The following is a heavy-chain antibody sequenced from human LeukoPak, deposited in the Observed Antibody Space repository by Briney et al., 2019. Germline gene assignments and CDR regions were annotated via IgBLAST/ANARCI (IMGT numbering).Heavy chain of an antibody. CDR2: IIPIFGTA. Sequence: ASVKVSCKASGGTFSSYAISWVRQAPGRGLEWMGRIIPIFGTANYAQKFQGRVTITTDESTSTAYMELSSLRSEDTAVYYCARDRHPHHYDSSGYTNAFDIWCQGTMVTVSS. CDR3: ARDRHPHHYDSSGYTNAFDI. V-gene: IGHV1-69*05. J-gene: IGHJ3*02. D-gene: IGHD3-22*01. CDR1: GGTFSSYA.